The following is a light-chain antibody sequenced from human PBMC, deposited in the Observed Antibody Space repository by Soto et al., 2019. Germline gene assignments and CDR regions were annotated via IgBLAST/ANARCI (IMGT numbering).Light chain of an antibody. CDR1: SGHSSHI. Sequence: QSVLTQSSSASASLGSSVKLTCTLSSGHSSHIIAWHQQQPGKAPRFLMKLEGSGTYNKGSGVPGRFSGSSSGADRYLTISNLQSEDEAVYYCETWDTNTWVFGGGTKLTVL. CDR2: LEGSGTY. J-gene: IGLJ3*02. V-gene: IGLV4-60*03. CDR3: ETWDTNTWV.